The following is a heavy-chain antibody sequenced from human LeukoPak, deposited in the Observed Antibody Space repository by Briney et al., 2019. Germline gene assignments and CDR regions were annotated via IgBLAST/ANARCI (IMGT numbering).Heavy chain of an antibody. CDR2: INDAGRDI. Sequence: GGSLRLSCAASGFTFSSYWMNWVRRAPGQGLVWLSRINDAGRDITYADSVKGRFTSSRDNAKNTLYLQMNSLRAEDTAVYYCTRIRVGAHQLEYWGQGTLVTVSS. J-gene: IGHJ4*02. CDR1: GFTFSSYW. CDR3: TRIRVGAHQLEY. V-gene: IGHV3-74*01. D-gene: IGHD1-26*01.